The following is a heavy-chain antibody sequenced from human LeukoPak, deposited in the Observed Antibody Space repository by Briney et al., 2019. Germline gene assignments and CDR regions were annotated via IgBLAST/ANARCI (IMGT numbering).Heavy chain of an antibody. Sequence: GGSLRLSCAASGFTFSNYWMHWVRQAPGKGLEWVANIKQDGSEKYYVVSVKGRFTISRDNAKNSLYLQMNSLRAEDTAVYYCARVPRYCSSTSCSHGRSWFDPWDQGTLVTVSS. V-gene: IGHV3-7*01. D-gene: IGHD2-2*01. CDR2: IKQDGSEK. J-gene: IGHJ5*02. CDR3: ARVPRYCSSTSCSHGRSWFDP. CDR1: GFTFSNYW.